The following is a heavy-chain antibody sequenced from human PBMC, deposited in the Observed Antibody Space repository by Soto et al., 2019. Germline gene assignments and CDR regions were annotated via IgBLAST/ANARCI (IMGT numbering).Heavy chain of an antibody. CDR2: IYHGVST. CDR3: ERVGPWVPYYYDSSPYTFENWFDR. D-gene: IGHD3-22*01. J-gene: IGHJ5*02. Sequence: SETLSLTCAVSGYSISSGYYWGWLRQPPGKGLEWIGSIYHGVSTYYTPSLNSRVTLSIDMTNNHVSLILNSVTAADTAVYYCERVGPWVPYYYDSSPYTFENWFDRWGQGTLVTVSS. CDR1: GYSISSGYY. V-gene: IGHV4-38-2*01.